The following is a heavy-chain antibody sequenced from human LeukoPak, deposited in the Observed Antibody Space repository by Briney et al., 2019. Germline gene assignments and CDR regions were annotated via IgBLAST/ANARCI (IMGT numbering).Heavy chain of an antibody. CDR2: IYTSGTT. CDR1: GDSISSGYYY. V-gene: IGHV4-61*02. D-gene: IGHD6-6*01. J-gene: IGHJ4*02. CDR3: TRERDNSSDY. Sequence: PSETLSLTCTVSGDSISSGYYYWSWIRQPAGKGLEWIGRIYTSGTTNYNPSLKSRVTISVDTSKNQFSLNLRSVTAADTAVYYCTRERDNSSDYWGQGTLVTVSS.